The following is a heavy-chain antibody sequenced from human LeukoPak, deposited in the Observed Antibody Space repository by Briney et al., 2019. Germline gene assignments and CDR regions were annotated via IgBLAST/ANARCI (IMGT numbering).Heavy chain of an antibody. CDR2: ISSSSSYI. CDR1: GFTFSSYS. Sequence: GGSLRLSCAASGFTFSSYSMNWVRQAPGKGLEWISSISSSSSYIYYADSVKGRFTISRDNAKNSLYLQMNSLRAEDTAVYYCARDGGDDRHYYYYYMDVWGKGTTVTVSS. CDR3: ARDGGDDRHYYYYYMDV. J-gene: IGHJ6*03. V-gene: IGHV3-21*01. D-gene: IGHD2-21*01.